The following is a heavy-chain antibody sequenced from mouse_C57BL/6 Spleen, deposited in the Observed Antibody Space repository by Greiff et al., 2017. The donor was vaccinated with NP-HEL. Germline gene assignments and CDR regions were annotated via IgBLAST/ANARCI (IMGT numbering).Heavy chain of an antibody. CDR3: TSYGSSYWFAY. Sequence: VQLQQSGAELVRPGASVKLSCTASGFNIKDYYMHWVKQRPEQGLEWIGRIDPEDGDTEYAPKFQGKATMTADTSSNTAYLQLISLTSEDTAVYYCTSYGSSYWFAYWGQGTLVTVSA. CDR1: GFNIKDYY. D-gene: IGHD1-1*01. V-gene: IGHV14-1*01. J-gene: IGHJ3*01. CDR2: IDPEDGDT.